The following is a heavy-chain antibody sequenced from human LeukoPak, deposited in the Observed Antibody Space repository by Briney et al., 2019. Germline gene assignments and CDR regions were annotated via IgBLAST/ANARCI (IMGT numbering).Heavy chain of an antibody. CDR3: ARDFHAVHFDS. D-gene: IGHD2-8*01. V-gene: IGHV3-74*03. CDR2: LRGDGTSA. CDR1: GLTFSGYW. Sequence: GGSLSLSCAASGLTFSGYWLSWVRQLPGKGLVCVARLRGDGTSAMYADSVKGRFTISRDNAKNTLFLQMNSLRVEDTAVYYCARDFHAVHFDSWGQGTLVAVSS. J-gene: IGHJ4*02.